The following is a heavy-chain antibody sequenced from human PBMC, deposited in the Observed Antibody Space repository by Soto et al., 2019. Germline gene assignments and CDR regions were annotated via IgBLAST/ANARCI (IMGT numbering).Heavy chain of an antibody. J-gene: IGHJ5*01. CDR1: GGSISSSSYY. D-gene: IGHD1-26*01. Sequence: QLQLQESGPGLVKPSETLSLTCTVSGGSISSSSYYWGWIHQPPGKGLEWIGSINYSGSTYYNPCRTSRVPKSVDTSTHRLSLKLSSVTAAHTSVSYWARHAAPSRGFTDSWGPGTLVTVSS. CDR3: ARHAAPSRGFTDS. V-gene: IGHV4-39*01. CDR2: INYSGST.